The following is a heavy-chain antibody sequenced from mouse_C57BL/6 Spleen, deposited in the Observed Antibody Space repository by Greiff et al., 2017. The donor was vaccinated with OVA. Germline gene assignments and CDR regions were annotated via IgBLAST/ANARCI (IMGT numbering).Heavy chain of an antibody. J-gene: IGHJ2*01. Sequence: VQLQQSGAELVRPGASVKLSCKASGYTFTDYYIHWVKQRPGQGLEWIARIYPGSGNTYYNEKFKGKATLTAEKSSSTAYMQLSSLTSEDSAVYFCARGGLGPFDDWGQGTTLTVSS. V-gene: IGHV1-76*01. CDR1: GYTFTDYY. CDR3: ARGGLGPFDD. CDR2: IYPGSGNT. D-gene: IGHD4-1*01.